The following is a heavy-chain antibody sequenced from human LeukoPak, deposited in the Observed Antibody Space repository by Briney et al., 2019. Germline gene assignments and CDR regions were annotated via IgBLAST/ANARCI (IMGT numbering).Heavy chain of an antibody. CDR2: IYSGGST. CDR1: GFTVSSNY. V-gene: IGHV3-53*01. J-gene: IGHJ6*02. CDR3: AVPYGMDV. Sequence: GGSLRLSCAASGFTVSSNYMSWVRQAPGKGLEWVAVIYSGGSTYYADSVKGRVTISRDNSKNTLYLKMNRLRAEDTAVYYCAVPYGMDVWGQGTTVTVSS.